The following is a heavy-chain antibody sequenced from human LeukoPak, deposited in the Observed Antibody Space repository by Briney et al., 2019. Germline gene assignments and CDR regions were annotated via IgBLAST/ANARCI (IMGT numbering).Heavy chain of an antibody. Sequence: XSLTXXXXGXSXXSGGYXWSWIRQHPGKGLEWIGYFYYTGSTYYNPSLKSRLTISVDTSKNQFSLKLSSVTAADTAVYYCARAKTMVPDFGSWGQGTLVTVSS. CDR1: GXSXXSGGYX. CDR3: ARAKTMVPDFGS. J-gene: IGHJ4*02. CDR2: FYYTGST. V-gene: IGHV4-31*02. D-gene: IGHD2-8*01.